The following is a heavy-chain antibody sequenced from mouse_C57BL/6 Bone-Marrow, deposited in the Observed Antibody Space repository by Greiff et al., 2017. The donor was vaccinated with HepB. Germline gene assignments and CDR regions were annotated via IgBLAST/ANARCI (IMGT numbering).Heavy chain of an antibody. J-gene: IGHJ2*01. CDR2: INYDGSST. CDR1: GFTFSDYY. V-gene: IGHV5-16*01. Sequence: EVKLMESEGGLVQPGSSMKLSCTASGFTFSDYYMAWVRQVPEKGLEWVANINYDGSSTYYLDSLKSRFIISRDNAKNILYLQMSSLKSEDTATYYCARDPMVTTDYWGQGTTLTVSS. CDR3: ARDPMVTTDY. D-gene: IGHD2-2*01.